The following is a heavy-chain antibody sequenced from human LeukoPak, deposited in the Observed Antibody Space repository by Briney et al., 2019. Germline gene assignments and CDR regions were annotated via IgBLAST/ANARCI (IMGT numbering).Heavy chain of an antibody. V-gene: IGHV3-15*01. CDR2: IKSKTDGGTT. CDR1: GFTFSNAW. Sequence: PGGSLRLSCAASGFTFSNAWMSWVRQAPGKGLEWVGRIKSKTDGGTTDHAAPVKGRFTISRDDSKNTLYLQMNSLKTEDTAVYYCTTDRADTATFDYWGQGTLVTVSS. J-gene: IGHJ4*02. CDR3: TTDRADTATFDY. D-gene: IGHD5-18*01.